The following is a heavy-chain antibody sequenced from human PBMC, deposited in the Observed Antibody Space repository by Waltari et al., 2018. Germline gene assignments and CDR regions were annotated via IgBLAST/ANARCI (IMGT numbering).Heavy chain of an antibody. CDR3: ARAPQVTFGGVIVGTRFDY. V-gene: IGHV4-34*01. CDR1: GGSFSGYY. Sequence: QVQLQQWGAGLLKPSETLSLTCAVYGGSFSGYYWSWIRQPPGKGLEWIGEINHSGSTNYNPSLKIRVTISVDTSKNQFSLKLSSVTAADTAVYYCARAPQVTFGGVIVGTRFDYWGQGTLVTVSS. D-gene: IGHD3-16*02. CDR2: INHSGST. J-gene: IGHJ4*02.